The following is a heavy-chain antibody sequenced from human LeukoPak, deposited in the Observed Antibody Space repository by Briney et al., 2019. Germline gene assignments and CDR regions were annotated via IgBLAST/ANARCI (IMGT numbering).Heavy chain of an antibody. J-gene: IGHJ4*02. Sequence: SQTLSLTCTVSGGSISSGSYYWSWIRQPAGKGLEWIGRIYTSGSTNYNPSLKSRVTISVDTSKNQFSLKLSSVTAADTAVYYCARDPDYWGQGTLVTVSS. V-gene: IGHV4-61*02. CDR3: ARDPDY. CDR2: IYTSGST. CDR1: GGSISSGSYY.